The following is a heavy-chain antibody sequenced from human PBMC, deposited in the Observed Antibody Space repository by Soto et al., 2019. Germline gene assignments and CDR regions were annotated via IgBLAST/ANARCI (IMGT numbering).Heavy chain of an antibody. D-gene: IGHD4-17*01. V-gene: IGHV3-48*01. J-gene: IGHJ3*02. CDR1: GFTFSSYS. CDR3: ATDFNGAAFDI. CDR2: ISSSSSTI. Sequence: GGSLRLSCAASGFTFSSYSMNWVRQAPGKGLEWVSYISSSSSTIYYADSVKGRFTISRDNAKNSLYLQMNSLRAEDTAVYYCATDFNGAAFDIWGQGTMVTVSS.